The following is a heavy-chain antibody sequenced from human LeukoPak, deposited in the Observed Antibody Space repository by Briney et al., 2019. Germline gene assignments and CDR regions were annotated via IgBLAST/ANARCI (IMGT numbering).Heavy chain of an antibody. V-gene: IGHV3-33*01. CDR2: IWYDGTNK. D-gene: IGHD5-18*01. J-gene: IGHJ4*02. Sequence: GGSLRLSCAASGFSFSSYGMHWVRQAPGKGLGWVSAIWYDGTNKYYADSVKGRFTISRGNSKNTLYLQMNSLIAEDTAMYYCARDQRGFSYPKYYFDYWGQGTLVTVPS. CDR3: ARDQRGFSYPKYYFDY. CDR1: GFSFSSYG.